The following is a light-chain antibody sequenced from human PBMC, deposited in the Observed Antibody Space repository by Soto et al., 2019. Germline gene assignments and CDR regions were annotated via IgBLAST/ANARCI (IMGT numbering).Light chain of an antibody. J-gene: IGLJ3*02. V-gene: IGLV2-14*01. CDR1: SSDVGGYNY. Sequence: QSALTQPASVSGSPGQSITISCTGTSSDVGGYNYVSWYQQHPGKAPKLMIYEVSNRPPGVSNRFSGSKSGNTASLTISGLQAEDEADYYCSSYTSSSPLFGGGTKVTVL. CDR2: EVS. CDR3: SSYTSSSPL.